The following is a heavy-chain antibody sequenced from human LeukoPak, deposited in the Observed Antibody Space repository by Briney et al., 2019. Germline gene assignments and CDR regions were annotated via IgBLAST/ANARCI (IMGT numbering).Heavy chain of an antibody. CDR2: IYTSGST. CDR3: ARVLEDDYDSSGYYYYYMDV. Sequence: SETLSLTCTVSGGSISSYYWSWIRQPAGKGLEWIGRIYTSGSTNYNPSLKSRVTMSVDTSKNQFSLKLSSVTAADTAVYYCARVLEDDYDSSGYYYYYMDVWGKGTTVTVSS. J-gene: IGHJ6*03. D-gene: IGHD3-22*01. V-gene: IGHV4-4*07. CDR1: GGSISSYY.